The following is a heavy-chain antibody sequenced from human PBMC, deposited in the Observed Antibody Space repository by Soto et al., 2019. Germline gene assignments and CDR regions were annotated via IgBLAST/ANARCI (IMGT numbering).Heavy chain of an antibody. CDR1: GFIFSDYA. CDR3: VKGMNYYYYYMDV. V-gene: IGHV3-23*01. Sequence: EVQLLESGGGFVPPGGSLRLSCAASGFIFSDYAMTWVRQAPGKGLGGVSAISGSGGKTYYADSVKGRFTISRDSSQNMMSLKMSGLRAEDTAIYYCVKGMNYYYYYMDVWGNGTTVTVSS. CDR2: ISGSGGKT. J-gene: IGHJ6*03.